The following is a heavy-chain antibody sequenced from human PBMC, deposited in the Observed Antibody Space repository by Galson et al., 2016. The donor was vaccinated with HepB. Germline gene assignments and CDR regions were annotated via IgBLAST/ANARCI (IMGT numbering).Heavy chain of an antibody. J-gene: IGHJ3*01. CDR1: GFTFSAYS. V-gene: IGHV3-48*02. CDR2: ISSSSIII. D-gene: IGHD1-7*01. CDR3: ARDLSEIRRGELSDAFDF. Sequence: SLRLSCTASGFTFSAYSMNWVRQAPGKGLEWVSYISSSSIIIHYADSVKGRFTISSDNAKKSVYLQMDSLTDGDTAVYYCARDLSEIRRGELSDAFDFWGHPTMVTVSS.